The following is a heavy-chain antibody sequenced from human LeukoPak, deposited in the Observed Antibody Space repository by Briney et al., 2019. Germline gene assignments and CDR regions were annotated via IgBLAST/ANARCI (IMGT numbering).Heavy chain of an antibody. CDR3: ARRGVIMGFDY. CDR2: IYYSGST. J-gene: IGHJ4*02. CDR1: GDSISSYY. Sequence: SETLSLTCTGSGDSISSYYWSWIRQPPGKGLEWFGYIYYSGSTNYNPSLKSRVTISVDTSKNQFSLKLSSVTAADTAVYYCARRGVIMGFDYWGQGTLVTVSS. D-gene: IGHD3-10*01. V-gene: IGHV4-59*01.